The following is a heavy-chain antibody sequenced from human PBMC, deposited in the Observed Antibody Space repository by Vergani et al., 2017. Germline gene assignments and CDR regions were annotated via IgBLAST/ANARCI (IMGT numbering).Heavy chain of an antibody. CDR2: ISTYNGNT. CDR1: GYTFTSYG. Sequence: QVQLVQSGAEVKKPGASVKVSCKASGYTFTSYGISWVRQAPGQGLEWMGWISTYNGNTNYAQKLQGRVTMTTDTSTSTAYMELRSLRSDDTAVYYCAIDCPGGCGYCSAGWYFDLCGRGTLVTVSS. CDR3: AIDCPGGCGYCSAGWYFDL. J-gene: IGHJ2*01. D-gene: IGHD2-21*02. V-gene: IGHV1-18*01.